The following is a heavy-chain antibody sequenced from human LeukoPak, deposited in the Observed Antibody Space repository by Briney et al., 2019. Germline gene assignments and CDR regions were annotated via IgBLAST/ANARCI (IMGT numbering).Heavy chain of an antibody. CDR3: ASARVEYSSSAAFDY. D-gene: IGHD6-6*01. J-gene: IGHJ4*02. CDR1: GFTFSNYG. Sequence: GRSLRLSCAASGFTFSNYGMHWVRQAPGKGLEWVAVIWYDGSNKYYADSVKGRFTISRDNSKNTLYLQMNSLRAEDTAVYYCASARVEYSSSAAFDYWGQGTLVTVSS. CDR2: IWYDGSNK. V-gene: IGHV3-33*01.